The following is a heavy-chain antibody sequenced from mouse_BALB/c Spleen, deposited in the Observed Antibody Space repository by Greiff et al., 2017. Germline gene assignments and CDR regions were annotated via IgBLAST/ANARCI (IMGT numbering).Heavy chain of an antibody. V-gene: IGHV2-2*02. Sequence: VQLVESGPGLVQPSQSLSITCTVSGFSLTSYGVHWVRQSPGKGLEWLGVIWSGGSTDYNAAFISRLSISKDNSKSQVFFKMNSLQANDTAIYYCARSGGLGAYWGQGTLVTVSA. J-gene: IGHJ3*01. CDR3: ARSGGLGAY. CDR2: IWSGGST. CDR1: GFSLTSYG. D-gene: IGHD2-4*01.